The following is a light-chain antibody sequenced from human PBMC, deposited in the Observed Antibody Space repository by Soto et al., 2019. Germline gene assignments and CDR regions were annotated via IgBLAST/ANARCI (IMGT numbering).Light chain of an antibody. V-gene: IGKV1-8*01. CDR1: QGISSY. CDR3: QQYYSYPLT. CDR2: AAS. J-gene: IGKJ4*01. Sequence: IGMTQSPSSLSASPGDRVTITCLASQGISSYLAWYQQKPGKAPKLLIYAASTLQSGVPSRFSGSGSGTDFTLTISCLQSEDFATYYCQQYYSYPLTFGGGTKVDI.